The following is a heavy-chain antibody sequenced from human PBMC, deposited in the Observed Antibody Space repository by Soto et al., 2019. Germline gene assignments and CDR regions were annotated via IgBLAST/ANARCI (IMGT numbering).Heavy chain of an antibody. CDR2: IYYSGST. V-gene: IGHV4-31*03. Sequence: QVQLQESGPGLVKPSQTLSLTCTVSGGSISSGGYYWSWIRQHPGKGLEWIGYIYYSGSTYYNPSLQSRVTISVDTSKNQFSLKLSSVTAADTAVYYCARGREDIVVVPAAPGFDPWGQGTLVTVSS. J-gene: IGHJ5*02. CDR3: ARGREDIVVVPAAPGFDP. D-gene: IGHD2-2*01. CDR1: GGSISSGGYY.